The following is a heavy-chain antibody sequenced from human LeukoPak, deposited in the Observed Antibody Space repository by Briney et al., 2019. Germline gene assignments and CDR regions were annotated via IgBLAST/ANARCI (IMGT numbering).Heavy chain of an antibody. CDR3: ARSYGSGSYQEDY. J-gene: IGHJ4*02. CDR2: IDPSDSYT. D-gene: IGHD3-10*01. CDR1: GYSFTSYW. V-gene: IGHV5-10-1*01. Sequence: GESPKISWKGSGYSFTSYWISWGRQMPGEGVEGMGRIDPSDSYTNYSPSFQGHVTISADKSISTAYLQWSSLTASDTAMYYCARSYGSGSYQEDYWGQGTLVTVSS.